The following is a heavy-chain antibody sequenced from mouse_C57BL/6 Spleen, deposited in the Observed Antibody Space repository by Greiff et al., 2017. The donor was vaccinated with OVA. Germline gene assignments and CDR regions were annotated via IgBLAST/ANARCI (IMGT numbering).Heavy chain of an antibody. V-gene: IGHV5-4*01. J-gene: IGHJ4*01. CDR3: ARDEDSSGYDAMDY. CDR1: GFTFSSYA. Sequence: EVQVVESGGGLVKPGGSLKLSCAASGFTFSSYAMSWVRQTPEKRLEWVATISDGGSYTSYPDNVKGRFTISRDNAKNNLYLQMSHLKSEDTAMYYCARDEDSSGYDAMDYWGQGTSVTVSS. CDR2: ISDGGSYT. D-gene: IGHD3-2*02.